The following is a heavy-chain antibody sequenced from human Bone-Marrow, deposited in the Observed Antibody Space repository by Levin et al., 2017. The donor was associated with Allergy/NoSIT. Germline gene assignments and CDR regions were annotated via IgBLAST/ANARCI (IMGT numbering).Heavy chain of an antibody. CDR3: ARAYIVVVTAIGY. V-gene: IGHV1-46*01. J-gene: IGHJ4*02. CDR1: GYTFTSYY. Sequence: GESLKISCKASGYTFTSYYMHWVRQAPGQGLEWMGIINPSGGSTSYAQKFQGRVTMTRDTSTSTVYMELSSLRSEDTAVYYCARAYIVVVTAIGYWGQGTLVTVSS. CDR2: INPSGGST. D-gene: IGHD2-21*02.